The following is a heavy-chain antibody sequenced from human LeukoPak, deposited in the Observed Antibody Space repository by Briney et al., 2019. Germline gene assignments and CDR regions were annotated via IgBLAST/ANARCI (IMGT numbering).Heavy chain of an antibody. Sequence: GGSLRLSCLASGFIFSDHATNWVRQAPGKGLEWVSSISSSSSYIYYADSVKGRFTISRDNAKNSLYLQMNSLRAEDTAVYYCARDMGTTNWFDPWGQGTLVTVSS. CDR3: ARDMGTTNWFDP. CDR1: GFIFSDHA. CDR2: ISSSSSYI. D-gene: IGHD1-26*01. J-gene: IGHJ5*02. V-gene: IGHV3-21*01.